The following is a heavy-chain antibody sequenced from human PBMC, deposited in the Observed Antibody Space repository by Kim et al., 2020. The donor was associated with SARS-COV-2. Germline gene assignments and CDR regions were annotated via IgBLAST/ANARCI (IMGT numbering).Heavy chain of an antibody. CDR3: ATQKIAAASNAFDI. J-gene: IGHJ3*02. V-gene: IGHV3-23*01. D-gene: IGHD6-13*01. Sequence: ANSRKGRVTIARDNSKNTLYLQLTSVRAEDTAVYYCATQKIAAASNAFDIWGQGTMVTVSS.